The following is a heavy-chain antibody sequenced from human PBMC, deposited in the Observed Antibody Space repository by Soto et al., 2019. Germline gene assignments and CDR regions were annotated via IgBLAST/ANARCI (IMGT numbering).Heavy chain of an antibody. V-gene: IGHV4-31*02. CDR1: SGSLSSGGSY. CDR2: IYFTVIT. Sequence: SQTLSLTCTVSSGSLSSGGSYWNWIRQHPVKGLEWIGYIYFTVITYSTPSLKSRVTLSVDTSKSQFSLELRSVTAADTAIYYWARAPPYHKVNWLDLWGPGVSVTVSS. J-gene: IGHJ5*02. CDR3: ARAPPYHKVNWLDL.